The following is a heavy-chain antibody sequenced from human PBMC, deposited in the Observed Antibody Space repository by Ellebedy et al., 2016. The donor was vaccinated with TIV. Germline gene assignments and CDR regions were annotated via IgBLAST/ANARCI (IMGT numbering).Heavy chain of an antibody. Sequence: GGSLRLSXAASGFTFSKYWMSWVRQSPVKGLEWVANIKTDGSEEYYVDSVKGRFTISRDNPKNSLYLQLNSLRAEDTAVYYCARDSGLRVVDYWGQGTLVTVSS. CDR2: IKTDGSEE. CDR3: ARDSGLRVVDY. J-gene: IGHJ4*02. V-gene: IGHV3-7*01. D-gene: IGHD3-16*01. CDR1: GFTFSKYW.